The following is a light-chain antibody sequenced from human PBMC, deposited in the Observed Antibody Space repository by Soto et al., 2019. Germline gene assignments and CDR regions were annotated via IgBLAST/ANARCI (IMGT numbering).Light chain of an antibody. V-gene: IGKV3-20*01. CDR2: GAS. CDR3: QQYGSSPT. J-gene: IGKJ1*01. CDR1: QSVSSSF. Sequence: EIVVTQSPGPLSLSSGERATLSCRASQSVSSSFLAWYQQKPGQAPRLLIYGASSRATGIPDRFSGSGSGTDFTLTISRLEPEDFAVYYCQQYGSSPTFGQGTKVDVK.